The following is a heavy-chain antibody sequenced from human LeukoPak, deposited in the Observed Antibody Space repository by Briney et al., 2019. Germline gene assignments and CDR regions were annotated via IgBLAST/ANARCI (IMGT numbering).Heavy chain of an antibody. D-gene: IGHD1-26*01. CDR3: AKAPRNIVGATTAAAFDI. CDR1: GFTFSSYA. Sequence: PGGFLRLSCAASGFTFSSYAMSWVRQAPGKGLEWVSAISGSGGSTYYADSVKGRFTISRDNSKSTLYLQMNSLRAEDTAVYYCAKAPRNIVGATTAAAFDIWGQGTMVTVSS. V-gene: IGHV3-23*01. J-gene: IGHJ3*02. CDR2: ISGSGGST.